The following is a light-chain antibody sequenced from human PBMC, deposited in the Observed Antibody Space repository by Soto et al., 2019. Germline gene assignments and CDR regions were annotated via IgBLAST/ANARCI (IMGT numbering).Light chain of an antibody. CDR1: QSVSSSY. V-gene: IGKV3D-20*01. CDR2: DAS. J-gene: IGKJ5*01. CDR3: QQYGSSLIT. Sequence: EIGLTQSPATLSLTQGERATLSCGASQSVSSSYVAWYQQKPGLAPRLLIYDASSRATGIPDRFSGSGSGTDFTLTISRLEPEDFAVYYCQQYGSSLITFGQGTRLEI.